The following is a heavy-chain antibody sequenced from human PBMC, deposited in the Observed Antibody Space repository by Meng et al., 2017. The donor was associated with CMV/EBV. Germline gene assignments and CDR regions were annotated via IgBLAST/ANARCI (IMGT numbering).Heavy chain of an antibody. V-gene: IGHV3-53*01. CDR2: IYSGGST. D-gene: IGHD5-18*01. CDR3: AREGYSYGDYYYGMDV. Sequence: GESLKISCAASGFTVSSHYMSWVRQAPGKGLEWVSVIYSGGSTYYNPSLKSRVTISVDTSKNQFSLKLSSVTAADTAVYYCAREGYSYGDYYYGMDVWGQGTTVTVSS. J-gene: IGHJ6*02. CDR1: GFTVSSHY.